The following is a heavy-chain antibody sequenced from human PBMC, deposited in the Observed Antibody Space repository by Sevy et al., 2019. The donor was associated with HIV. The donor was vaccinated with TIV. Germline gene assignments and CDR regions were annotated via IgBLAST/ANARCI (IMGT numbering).Heavy chain of an antibody. CDR1: GFTFSYYI. J-gene: IGHJ4*02. CDR3: ARNLDYYASGPPDS. Sequence: GGSLRLSCAASGFTFSYYIMNWVRQAPGKGLEWVSSISSGSSYIFYVDSVKGRFTISRDNAKDSLFLQMNSLRAEDTAVYYCARNLDYYASGPPDSWGRGTLVTVSS. V-gene: IGHV3-21*01. CDR2: ISSGSSYI. D-gene: IGHD3-10*01.